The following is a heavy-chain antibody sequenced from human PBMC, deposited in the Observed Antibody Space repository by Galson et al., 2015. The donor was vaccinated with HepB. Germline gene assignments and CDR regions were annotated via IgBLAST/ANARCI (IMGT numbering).Heavy chain of an antibody. CDR3: AKAASPYSSGWYYYYYGMDV. CDR2: ISGSGGST. V-gene: IGHV3-23*01. D-gene: IGHD6-19*01. CDR1: GFTFSSYA. J-gene: IGHJ6*02. Sequence: SLRLSCAASGFTFSSYAMSWVRQAPGKGLEWVSAISGSGGSTYYADSVKGRFTISRDNSKNTLYLQMNSLRAEDTVVYYCAKAASPYSSGWYYYYYGMDVWGQGTTVTVSS.